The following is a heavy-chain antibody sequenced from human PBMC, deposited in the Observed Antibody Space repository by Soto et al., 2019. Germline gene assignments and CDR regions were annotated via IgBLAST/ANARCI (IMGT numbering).Heavy chain of an antibody. CDR1: GGSVSSGSYY. Sequence: SETLSLTCTVSGGSVSSGSYYWSWIRQPPGKGLEWIGYIYYSGRTNYNPSLKSRVTISVDTSKNQFSLKLSSVTAADTAVYYCARGEVLLWFGQTTYNWFDPWGQGTLVTVSS. D-gene: IGHD3-10*01. V-gene: IGHV4-61*01. CDR2: IYYSGRT. J-gene: IGHJ5*02. CDR3: ARGEVLLWFGQTTYNWFDP.